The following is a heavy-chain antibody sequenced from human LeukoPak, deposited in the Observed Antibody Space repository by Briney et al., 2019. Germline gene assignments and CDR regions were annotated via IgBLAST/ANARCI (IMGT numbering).Heavy chain of an antibody. D-gene: IGHD6-13*01. Sequence: PSETLSLTCTVSGGSISSSSYYWGWIRQPPGKGLEWIGSIYYSGSTYYNPSLKSRVTISVDTSKNQFSLKLSSVTAADTAVYYCARGGDYSSSWYYPDYWGQGTLVTVSS. V-gene: IGHV4-39*07. CDR3: ARGGDYSSSWYYPDY. CDR2: IYYSGST. CDR1: GGSISSSSYY. J-gene: IGHJ4*02.